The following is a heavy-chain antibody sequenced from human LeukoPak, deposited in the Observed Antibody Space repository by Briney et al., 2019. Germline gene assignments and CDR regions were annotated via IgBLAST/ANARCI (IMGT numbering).Heavy chain of an antibody. J-gene: IGHJ4*02. CDR1: GGSISSSSYY. Sequence: SETLSLTCTVSGGSISSSSYYWGWIRQPPGKGLEWTGSIYYSGSTYYNPSLKSQVTISVDTSNNQFSLKLSSVTAADTAVYYCARGEQWLMYYFDYWGQGTLVTVSS. D-gene: IGHD6-19*01. CDR2: IYYSGST. V-gene: IGHV4-39*01. CDR3: ARGEQWLMYYFDY.